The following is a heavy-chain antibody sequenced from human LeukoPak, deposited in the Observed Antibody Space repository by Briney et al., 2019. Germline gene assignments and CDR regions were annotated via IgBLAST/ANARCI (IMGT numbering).Heavy chain of an antibody. CDR2: INHSGST. V-gene: IGHV4-34*01. CDR1: GGSFSGYY. CDR3: ARVIADYGDYYDAFDI. D-gene: IGHD4-17*01. Sequence: SETLSLTCAVYGGSFSGYYWSWIRQPPGKGLEWIGEINHSGSTNYNPSLKSRVTISVDTSKNQFSLKLSSVTAADTAVYYCARVIADYGDYYDAFDIWGQGTMVTVSS. J-gene: IGHJ3*02.